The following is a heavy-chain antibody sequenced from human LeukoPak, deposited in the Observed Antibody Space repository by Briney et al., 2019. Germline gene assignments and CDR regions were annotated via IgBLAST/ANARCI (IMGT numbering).Heavy chain of an antibody. V-gene: IGHV3-23*01. J-gene: IGHJ4*02. CDR3: AKGSYGDYDY. Sequence: PGGSLRLSCAASGFTFSSYAMSWVRQAPGKGLEWVSAISSSGSSTYYADSVKGRFTISRDNSVNTLYLQMNSLRAEDTAVYYCAKGSYGDYDYWGQGTLVTVSS. D-gene: IGHD4-17*01. CDR1: GFTFSSYA. CDR2: ISSSGSST.